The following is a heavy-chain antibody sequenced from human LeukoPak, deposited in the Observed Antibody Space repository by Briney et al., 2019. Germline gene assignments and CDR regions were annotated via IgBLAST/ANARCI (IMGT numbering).Heavy chain of an antibody. CDR3: AKDSLSFYYYYMDV. V-gene: IGHV3-23*01. CDR2: ISGGGGST. J-gene: IGHJ6*03. Sequence: GGSLRLSCAASGFTFSSYAMSWVRQAPGKGLEWVSAISGGGGSTYYADSVKGRFTISRDNSKNTLYLQMNSLRAEDTAVYYCAKDSLSFYYYYMDVWGQGTTVTVSS. D-gene: IGHD3-10*01. CDR1: GFTFSSYA.